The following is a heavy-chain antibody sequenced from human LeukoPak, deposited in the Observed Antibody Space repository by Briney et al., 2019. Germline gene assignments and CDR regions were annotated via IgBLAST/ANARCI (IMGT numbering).Heavy chain of an antibody. D-gene: IGHD1-14*01. J-gene: IGHJ4*02. Sequence: SETLSLTCTVSGGSISSSSYYWGWIRQPPGKGLEWIGSIYYSGSTYYNPSLKSRVTISVDTSKSQFSLKLSSVTAADTAVYYCARHDDGTEFLDYWGQGTLVTVSS. CDR3: ARHDDGTEFLDY. CDR1: GGSISSSSYY. CDR2: IYYSGST. V-gene: IGHV4-39*01.